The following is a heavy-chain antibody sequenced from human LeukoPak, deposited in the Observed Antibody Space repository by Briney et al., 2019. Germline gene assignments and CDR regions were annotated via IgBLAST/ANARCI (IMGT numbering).Heavy chain of an antibody. D-gene: IGHD5-18*01. CDR3: ARCGYSYALDYYYMDV. CDR2: IYHSGST. V-gene: IGHV4-38-2*01. J-gene: IGHJ6*03. CDR1: GYSISSGNY. Sequence: PSETLSLTCSVSGYSISSGNYWGWIRLPPGKGLQWIGSIYHSGSTYYNPSLKSRVTISVDTSKNQFSLKLSSVTAADTAVYYCARCGYSYALDYYYMDVWGKGTTVTVSS.